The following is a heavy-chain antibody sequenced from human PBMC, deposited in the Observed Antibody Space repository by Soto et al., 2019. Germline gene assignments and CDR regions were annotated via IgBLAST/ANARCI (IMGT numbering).Heavy chain of an antibody. CDR2: IRSKAYGGTT. V-gene: IGHV3-49*03. J-gene: IGHJ4*02. D-gene: IGHD2-2*01. Sequence: GGSLRLSCTASGFTFGDYSMSWFRQAPGKGLEWVGFIRSKAYGGTTEYAASVKGRFTISRDDSKSIAYLQMNSLKTEDTAVYYCTGYCSSTSCSILFDYLGQGTLVTVSS. CDR1: GFTFGDYS. CDR3: TGYCSSTSCSILFDY.